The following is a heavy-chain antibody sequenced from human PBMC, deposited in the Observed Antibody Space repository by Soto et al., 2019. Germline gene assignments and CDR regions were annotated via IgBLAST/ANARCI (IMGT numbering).Heavy chain of an antibody. V-gene: IGHV3-30*18. CDR2: ISYDGSNK. CDR3: AKDFIGYSGYDYDYYYGMDV. CDR1: GFTFSSYG. D-gene: IGHD5-12*01. Sequence: PGVSLRLSCAASGFTFSSYGMHWVRQAPGKGLEWVAVISYDGSNKYYADSVKGRFTISRDNSKNTLYLQMNSLRAEDTAVYYCAKDFIGYSGYDYDYYYGMDVWGQGTTVTVSS. J-gene: IGHJ6*02.